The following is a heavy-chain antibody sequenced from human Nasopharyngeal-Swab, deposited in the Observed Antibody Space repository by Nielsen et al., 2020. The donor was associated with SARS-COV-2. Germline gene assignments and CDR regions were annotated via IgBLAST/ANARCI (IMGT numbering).Heavy chain of an antibody. Sequence: SETLSLTCTVSGGSISSTNYYWGWIRQPPGKGLEWIGSIYYNGNTYYNPSLKSRVTKSVDMSKNQFSLKLTSVTAADTAVYFCARQKRDCSGSNCYLYYFDYWGRGTLVTVSS. CDR1: GGSISSTNYY. V-gene: IGHV4-39*01. CDR2: IYYNGNT. CDR3: ARQKRDCSGSNCYLYYFDY. J-gene: IGHJ4*02. D-gene: IGHD2-15*01.